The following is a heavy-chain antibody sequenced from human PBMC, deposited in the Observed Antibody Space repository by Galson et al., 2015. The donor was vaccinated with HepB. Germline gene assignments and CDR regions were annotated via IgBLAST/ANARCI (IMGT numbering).Heavy chain of an antibody. Sequence: SLRLSCAASGFTFSSYSMNWVRQAPGKGLEWVSYISSSSSTIYYADSVKGRFTISRGNAKNSLYLQMNSLRAEDTAVYYCARDLRGGWYNAFDIWGQGTMVTVSS. J-gene: IGHJ3*02. V-gene: IGHV3-48*01. CDR2: ISSSSSTI. D-gene: IGHD6-19*01. CDR3: ARDLRGGWYNAFDI. CDR1: GFTFSSYS.